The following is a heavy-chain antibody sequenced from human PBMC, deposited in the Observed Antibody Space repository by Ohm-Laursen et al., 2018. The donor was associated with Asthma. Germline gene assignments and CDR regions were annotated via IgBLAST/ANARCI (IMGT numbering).Heavy chain of an antibody. J-gene: IGHJ6*02. CDR1: GASVGSGSSF. CDR2: IYERGSA. CDR3: AKGLRYDGYLYGLDV. Sequence: GTLSLTCTVSGASVGSGSSFWSWIRQPPGKGLEWIGYIYERGSANYYPSLKGRVTISLDTSKNQFSLRLSSVTAADTAVYYCAKGLRYDGYLYGLDVWGHGTTVTVSS. D-gene: IGHD5-24*01. V-gene: IGHV4-61*01.